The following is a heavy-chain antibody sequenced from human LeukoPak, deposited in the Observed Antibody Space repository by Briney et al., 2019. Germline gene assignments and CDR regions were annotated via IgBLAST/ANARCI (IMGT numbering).Heavy chain of an antibody. CDR1: GDSISSSSYY. CDR3: ARSPVLTTEYYFDY. J-gene: IGHJ4*02. V-gene: IGHV4-39*07. D-gene: IGHD4-17*01. Sequence: PSETLSLTCTVSGDSISSSSYYWSWIRQPPGKGLEWIGEINHSGSTNYNPSLKSRVTISVDTSKNQFSLKLSSETAADTAVYYCARSPVLTTEYYFDYWGQGTLVTVSS. CDR2: INHSGST.